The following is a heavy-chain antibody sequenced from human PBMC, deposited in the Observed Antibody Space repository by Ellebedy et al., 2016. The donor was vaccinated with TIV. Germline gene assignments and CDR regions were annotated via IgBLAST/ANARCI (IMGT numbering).Heavy chain of an antibody. Sequence: SETLSLTCTVSGASMTSYYWSWIRQLPGKGLEYIGYNYFTGGTNYNPSLRSRATISLDTSKNQFSLRLNSVTAADTAIYYCARGVVVAAGYPFFEHWGQGTLITVSS. CDR1: GASMTSYY. V-gene: IGHV4-59*01. CDR3: ARGVVVAAGYPFFEH. CDR2: NYFTGGT. J-gene: IGHJ4*02. D-gene: IGHD2-2*01.